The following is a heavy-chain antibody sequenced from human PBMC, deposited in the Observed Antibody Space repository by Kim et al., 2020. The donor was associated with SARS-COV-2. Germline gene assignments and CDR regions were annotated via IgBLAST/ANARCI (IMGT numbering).Heavy chain of an antibody. J-gene: IGHJ4*02. D-gene: IGHD3-22*01. V-gene: IGHV1-2*02. CDR1: GYTFIDYY. CDR3: ARGGDYYDSSGYYQT. CDR2: INPNSGGT. Sequence: ASVKVSCKASGYTFIDYYMHWVRQAPGQGLEWMGWINPNSGGTNYAQKFQGRVTMTRDTSISTAYMELTRLTSDDTAVYYCARGGDYYDSSGYYQTWGQGTLVTVSS.